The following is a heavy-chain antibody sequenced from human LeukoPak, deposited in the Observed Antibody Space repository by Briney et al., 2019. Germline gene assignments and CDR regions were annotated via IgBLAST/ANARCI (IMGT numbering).Heavy chain of an antibody. CDR1: GYTFTGYY. D-gene: IGHD6-19*01. J-gene: IGHJ3*02. Sequence: ASVKVSCKASGYTFTGYYMHWVRQAPGQGLEWMGWINPNSGGTNYAQKSQGRVTMTRDTSISTAYMELSRLRSDDTAVYYCARFSVLAVAGITDAFDIWGQGTMVTVSS. CDR2: INPNSGGT. CDR3: ARFSVLAVAGITDAFDI. V-gene: IGHV1-2*02.